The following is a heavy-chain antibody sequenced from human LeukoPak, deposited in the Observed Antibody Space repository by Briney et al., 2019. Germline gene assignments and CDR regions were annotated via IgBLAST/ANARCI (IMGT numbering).Heavy chain of an antibody. D-gene: IGHD6-13*01. CDR2: ISSYGSNK. CDR3: AKEISSSSSWYGDDAFDI. V-gene: IGHV3-30-3*01. Sequence: GGSLRLSCAVSXFSFSVYTMHWVRQAPGKGLEWVALISSYGSNKYYAESVKGRFTISRDDSKNTVYLQMNSLRAEDTAVYYCAKEISSSSSWYGDDAFDIWGQGTMVIVSS. J-gene: IGHJ3*02. CDR1: XFSFSVYT.